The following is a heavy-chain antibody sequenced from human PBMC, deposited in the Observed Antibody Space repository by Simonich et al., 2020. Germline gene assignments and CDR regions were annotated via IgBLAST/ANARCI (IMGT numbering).Heavy chain of an antibody. J-gene: IGHJ4*02. CDR2: MKPNSGNT. D-gene: IGHD4-17*01. Sequence: QVQLVQSGAEVKKPGASVKVSGKASGYTFNSYDINWVLQATGQGLERMGWMKPNSGNTGYAQKFQGRVTMTRNTSISKTYMELSSLRSEDTAVYYCARIYGDYDYWGQGTLVTVSS. CDR3: ARIYGDYDY. CDR1: GYTFNSYD. V-gene: IGHV1-8*01.